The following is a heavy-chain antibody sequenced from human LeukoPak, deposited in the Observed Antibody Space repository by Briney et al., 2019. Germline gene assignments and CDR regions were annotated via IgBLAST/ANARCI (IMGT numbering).Heavy chain of an antibody. J-gene: IGHJ4*02. V-gene: IGHV3-30*18. CDR2: ISYDGSNK. D-gene: IGHD3-10*01. CDR1: GFTFSSYG. CDR3: AKDGITMVRGVRYYFDY. Sequence: GGSLRLSGAASGFTFSSYGMHWVRQAPGKGLEWVAVISYDGSNKYYADSVKGRFTISRDNSKNTLYLQMNSLRAEDTAVYYCAKDGITMVRGVRYYFDYWGQGTLVTVSS.